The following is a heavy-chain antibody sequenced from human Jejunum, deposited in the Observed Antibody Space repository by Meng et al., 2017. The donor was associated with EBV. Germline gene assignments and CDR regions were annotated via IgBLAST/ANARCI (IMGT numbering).Heavy chain of an antibody. CDR1: GYTFTTYY. CDR3: ARPRLPGETLWFDS. CDR2: INPSGGTT. V-gene: IGHV1-46*01. Sequence: QEQLVQSGAEVKRPXASVKVACXASGYTFTTYYIHWVRQAPGQGLEWMGIINPSGGTTSYSQQFQGRVTMTRDTSTSTVYMELSSLRSEDTAVYYCARPRLPGETLWFDSWGQGTLVTVSS. J-gene: IGHJ5*01.